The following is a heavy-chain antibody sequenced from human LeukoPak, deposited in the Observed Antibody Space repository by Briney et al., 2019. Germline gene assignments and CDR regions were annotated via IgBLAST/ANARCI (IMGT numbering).Heavy chain of an antibody. V-gene: IGHV3-30-3*01. CDR1: GFTFSSYA. CDR3: AKAQSSIAARDAFDI. CDR2: ISYDGSNK. J-gene: IGHJ3*02. Sequence: GGSLRLSCAASGFTFSSYAMHWVRQAPGKGLEWVAVISYDGSNKYYADSVKGRFTISRDNSKNTLYLQMNSLRAEDTAVYYCAKAQSSIAARDAFDIWGQGTMVTVSS. D-gene: IGHD6-6*01.